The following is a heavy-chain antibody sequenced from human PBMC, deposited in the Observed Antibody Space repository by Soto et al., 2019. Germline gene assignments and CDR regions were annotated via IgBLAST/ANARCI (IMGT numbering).Heavy chain of an antibody. V-gene: IGHV3-23*01. J-gene: IGHJ4*02. CDR3: AKDPPKVVDY. CDR1: GFSFGSYW. CDR2: ISGSGGST. Sequence: GGSLRLSCAASGFSFGSYWMSWVRQAPGKGLEWVSAISGSGGSTYYADSVKGRFTISRDNSKNTLYLQMNSLRAEDTAVYYCAKDPPKVVDYWGQGTLVTVSS.